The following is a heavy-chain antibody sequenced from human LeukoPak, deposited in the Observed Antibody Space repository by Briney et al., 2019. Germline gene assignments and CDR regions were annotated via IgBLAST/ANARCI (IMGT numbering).Heavy chain of an antibody. CDR2: IYYSGST. CDR3: ARHARKNYDILTGSYYFDY. Sequence: SETLSLTCTVSGGSISSYYWSWIRQPPGKGLGWIGYIYYSGSTYYNPSLKSRVTISVDTSKNQFSLKLSSVTAADTAVYYCARHARKNYDILTGSYYFDYWGQGTLVTVSS. V-gene: IGHV4-59*08. J-gene: IGHJ4*02. D-gene: IGHD3-9*01. CDR1: GGSISSYY.